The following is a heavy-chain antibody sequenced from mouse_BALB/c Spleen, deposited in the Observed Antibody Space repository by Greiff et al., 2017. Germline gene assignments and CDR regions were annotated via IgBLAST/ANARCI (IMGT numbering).Heavy chain of an antibody. CDR2: ISYSGST. J-gene: IGHJ2*01. D-gene: IGHD2-2*01. CDR3: ARGGGYRYYFDY. CDR1: GYSITSDYA. Sequence: EVKLQQSGPGLVKPSQSLSLTCNVTGYSITSDYAWYLIRQFPGNKLEWMVYISYSGSTSYNQSLKSRISITPDTSKNQSFLQLNSVTTEDSATYYCARGGGYRYYFDYWGQGTTLTVSS. V-gene: IGHV3-2*02.